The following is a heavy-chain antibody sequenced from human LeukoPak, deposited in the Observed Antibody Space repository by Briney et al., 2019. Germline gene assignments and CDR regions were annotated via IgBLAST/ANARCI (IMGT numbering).Heavy chain of an antibody. V-gene: IGHV3-23*01. CDR3: ARSAGNIAAAGTREYFQH. D-gene: IGHD6-13*01. CDR1: GFTFSSYG. J-gene: IGHJ1*01. Sequence: GGSLRLSCAASGFTFSSYGMSWVRQAPGKGLEWVSAISGSGGSTYYADSVKGRFTISRDNSKNTLYLQMNSLRAEDTAVYYCARSAGNIAAAGTREYFQHWGQGTLVTVSS. CDR2: ISGSGGST.